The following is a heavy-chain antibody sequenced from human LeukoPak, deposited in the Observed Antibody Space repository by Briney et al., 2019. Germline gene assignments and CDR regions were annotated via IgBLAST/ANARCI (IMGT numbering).Heavy chain of an antibody. CDR1: GFTFSSFG. Sequence: GGSLRLSCAASGFTFSSFGMHWVRQSPGKGLGGVAFLRHDGFNKYYAVSVKGRFTISRDNSKNTLYLQVNSLRAEDTAVYYCAKVATIFGVDNFDYWGQGTLVTVPS. D-gene: IGHD3-3*01. CDR3: AKVATIFGVDNFDY. J-gene: IGHJ4*02. CDR2: LRHDGFNK. V-gene: IGHV3-30*02.